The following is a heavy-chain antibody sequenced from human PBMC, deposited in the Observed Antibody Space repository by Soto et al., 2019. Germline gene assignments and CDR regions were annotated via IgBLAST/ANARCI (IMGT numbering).Heavy chain of an antibody. Sequence: GGSLRLSCAASGLKFSNYAMSWVRQAPGKGLEWVSLISATGGGTYYADSVKGRFTISRDNSHNTLYLQVHSLTAEDTAVYYCAKDRRAGGNSAFYFDFWGQGAQVTVSS. D-gene: IGHD3-16*01. CDR1: GLKFSNYA. J-gene: IGHJ4*02. CDR2: ISATGGGT. CDR3: AKDRRAGGNSAFYFDF. V-gene: IGHV3-23*01.